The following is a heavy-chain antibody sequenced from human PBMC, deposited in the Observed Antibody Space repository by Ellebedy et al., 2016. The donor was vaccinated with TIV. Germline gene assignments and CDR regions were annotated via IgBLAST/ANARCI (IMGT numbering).Heavy chain of an antibody. D-gene: IGHD4-17*01. Sequence: GGSLRLSCAASRFTFSSYWMSWVRQAPGKGLEWVANINQDGSEKYYVDSVWGRFTISRDNATNSLYLQINSMRAEDTAVYYCATDGSYGDYLSPTHAFVMWGQGTMVTVSS. J-gene: IGHJ3*02. CDR3: ATDGSYGDYLSPTHAFVM. CDR2: INQDGSEK. V-gene: IGHV3-7*01. CDR1: RFTFSSYW.